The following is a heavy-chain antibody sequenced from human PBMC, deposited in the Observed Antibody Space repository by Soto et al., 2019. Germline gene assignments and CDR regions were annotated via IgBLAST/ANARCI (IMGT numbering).Heavy chain of an antibody. CDR3: ARIAASGRGWDV. J-gene: IGHJ6*02. CDR1: GFTFSSYW. V-gene: IGHV3-7*01. CDR2: IKQDGSEE. D-gene: IGHD6-13*01. Sequence: EVQLVESGGGLVQPGGSLRLSCVDSGFTFSSYWMSWVRQAPVKGLEWVGNIKQDGSEENYVDSVKGRFTISRDNAKNAMLLQMNSLRAEDTAVDYCARIAASGRGWDVWGQGTTGVVAS.